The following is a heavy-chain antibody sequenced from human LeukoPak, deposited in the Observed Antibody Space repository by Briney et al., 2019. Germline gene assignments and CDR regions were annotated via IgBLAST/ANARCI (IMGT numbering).Heavy chain of an antibody. D-gene: IGHD1-26*01. J-gene: IGHJ4*02. V-gene: IGHV3-21*04. CDR2: ISSSSSYI. Sequence: PGGSLRLSCAASGFTFSSYSMNWVRQAPGKGLEWVSSISSSSSYIYYADSVKGRFTISRDNAKNSLYLQMNSLRAEDTAVYYCARDQDWGSYYPFDYWGQGTLVTVSS. CDR3: ARDQDWGSYYPFDY. CDR1: GFTFSSYS.